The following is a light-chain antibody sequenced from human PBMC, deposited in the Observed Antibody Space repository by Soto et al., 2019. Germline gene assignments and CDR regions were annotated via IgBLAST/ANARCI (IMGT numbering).Light chain of an antibody. J-gene: IGKJ1*01. CDR1: QGVTSTY. V-gene: IGKV3-20*01. CDR2: ATS. Sequence: TQSPGTLSLSPGERATLSCRAVQGVTSTYMAWYQQKPGQAPRLLIYATSFRATGIPDRFRGSGSGTDFTLTISSLEPEDSAVYYCQDSSTSPWPFGQGTKVEIK. CDR3: QDSSTSPWP.